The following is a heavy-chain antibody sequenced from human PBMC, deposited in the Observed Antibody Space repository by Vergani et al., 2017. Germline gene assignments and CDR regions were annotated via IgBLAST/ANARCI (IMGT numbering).Heavy chain of an antibody. Sequence: QVQLVHSGAEVKKPGSSVKVSCKASGGTFSSYTISWVRQAPGQGLEWMGRIIPILGIANYAQKFQGRVTITADKSTSTAYMELSSLRSEDTAVYYCARGHTIAAAVYEYFQHWGQGTLVTVSS. CDR2: IIPILGIA. D-gene: IGHD6-13*01. V-gene: IGHV1-69*02. CDR3: ARGHTIAAAVYEYFQH. J-gene: IGHJ1*01. CDR1: GGTFSSYT.